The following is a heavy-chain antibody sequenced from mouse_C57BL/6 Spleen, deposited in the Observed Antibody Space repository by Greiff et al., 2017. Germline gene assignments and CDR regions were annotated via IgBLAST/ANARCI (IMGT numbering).Heavy chain of an antibody. CDR3: AREVLSLNYFDY. CDR2: ISSGGSYT. V-gene: IGHV5-6*01. CDR1: GFTFSSYG. Sequence: EVQRVESGGDLVKPGGSLKLSCAASGFTFSSYGMSWVRQTPDKRLEWVATISSGGSYTYYPDSVKGRFTISRDNAKNTLYLQMSSLKSEDTAMYYCAREVLSLNYFDYWGQGTTLTVSS. J-gene: IGHJ2*01.